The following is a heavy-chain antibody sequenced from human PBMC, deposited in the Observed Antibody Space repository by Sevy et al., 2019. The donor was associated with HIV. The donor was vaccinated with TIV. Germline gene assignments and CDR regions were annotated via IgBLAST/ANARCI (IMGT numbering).Heavy chain of an antibody. CDR1: GFSLNIDNVG. D-gene: IGHD1-1*01. J-gene: IGHJ6*02. CDR2: IYWNDVK. CDR3: AHTTDTVSTWYSYYNFYGLDV. Sequence: SGPTLVNPTQTLTLTCTYSGFSLNIDNVGVGWIRQPPGKALEWLALIYWNDVKRYSPSLKSRLTIPKETSKNQVVLTITTMEPVDTATYYCAHTTDTVSTWYSYYNFYGLDVWGPGTTVTVSS. V-gene: IGHV2-5*01.